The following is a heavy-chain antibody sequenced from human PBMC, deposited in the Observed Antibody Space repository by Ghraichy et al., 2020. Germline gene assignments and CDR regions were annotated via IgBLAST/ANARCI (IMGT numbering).Heavy chain of an antibody. CDR2: VNSDGSST. D-gene: IGHD3-10*01. CDR3: ARATMVRGVNYWYFDL. Sequence: KGQVWVSRVNSDGSSTSYADSVKGRFTISRDNAKNTLYLQMNSLRAEDTAVYYCARATMVRGVNYWYFDLWGRGTLVFVS. J-gene: IGHJ2*01. V-gene: IGHV3-74*01.